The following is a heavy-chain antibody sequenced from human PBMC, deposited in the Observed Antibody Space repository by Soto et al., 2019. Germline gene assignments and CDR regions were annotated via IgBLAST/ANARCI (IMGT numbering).Heavy chain of an antibody. D-gene: IGHD4-17*01. CDR2: IIPILGIA. CDR3: ASATVVTPAGDY. V-gene: IGHV1-69*02. CDR1: GGTFSSYT. J-gene: IGHJ4*02. Sequence: QVQLVQSGAEVKKPGSSVKVSCKASGGTFSSYTISWVRQAPGQGLEWMGRIIPILGIANYAQKFQGRVTITADKSTRTAYMALSSLRSEDTAVYYCASATVVTPAGDYWGQGTLVTVSS.